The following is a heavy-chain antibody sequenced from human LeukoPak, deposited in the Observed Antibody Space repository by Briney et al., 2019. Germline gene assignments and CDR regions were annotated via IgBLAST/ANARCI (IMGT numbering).Heavy chain of an antibody. J-gene: IGHJ6*02. CDR3: ASISRVYYYGMDV. Sequence: GGSLRLSCAASGFTFSSYAMSWVRQAPGKGLEWVANIKQDGSEKYYVDSVKGRFTISRDNAKNSLYLQMNSLRAEDTAVYYCASISRVYYYGMDVWGQGTTVTVSS. CDR1: GFTFSSYA. D-gene: IGHD3-3*02. V-gene: IGHV3-7*01. CDR2: IKQDGSEK.